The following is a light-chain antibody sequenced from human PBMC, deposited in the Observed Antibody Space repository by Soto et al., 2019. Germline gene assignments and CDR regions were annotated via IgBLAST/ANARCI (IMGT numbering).Light chain of an antibody. CDR3: HSSDDSTHVI. Sequence: NFMLTQPHSVSESPGKTVTISCTRSSGSIASSYVQWYQQRPGSAPTTVIYEDNQRHSGVPDRFSGSIDRSSNSASLTISGLKTEDEADYYCHSSDDSTHVIFGGGTKLTVL. V-gene: IGLV6-57*04. CDR1: SGSIASSY. CDR2: EDN. J-gene: IGLJ2*01.